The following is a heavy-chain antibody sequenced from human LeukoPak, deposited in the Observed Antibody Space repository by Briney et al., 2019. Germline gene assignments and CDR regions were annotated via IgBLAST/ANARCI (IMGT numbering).Heavy chain of an antibody. CDR1: GLTFDDSA. Sequence: GGSLRLSCVASGLTFDDSAMHWVRQAPGKGLEWVSLISGDGGSRFYADSVKGRFTISRDNSKNSLYLQMNSLRTEDATMYYCGRESGKFDYWGQGTLVAVSS. V-gene: IGHV3-43*02. CDR2: ISGDGGSR. CDR3: GRESGKFDY. J-gene: IGHJ4*02.